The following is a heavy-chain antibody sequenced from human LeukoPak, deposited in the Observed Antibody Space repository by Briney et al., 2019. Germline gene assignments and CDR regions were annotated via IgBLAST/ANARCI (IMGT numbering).Heavy chain of an antibody. V-gene: IGHV1-8*03. J-gene: IGHJ5*02. CDR2: MNPNSGNT. Sequence: ASVKVSCKASGYTFTTCDINWVRQVTGQGLEWMGWMNPNSGNTGYAQKFQGRVTITRNTSISTGFMELSSLRSEDTAVYYCAITYYYDSSGSGPWGQGTLVTVSS. D-gene: IGHD3-22*01. CDR1: GYTFTTCD. CDR3: AITYYYDSSGSGP.